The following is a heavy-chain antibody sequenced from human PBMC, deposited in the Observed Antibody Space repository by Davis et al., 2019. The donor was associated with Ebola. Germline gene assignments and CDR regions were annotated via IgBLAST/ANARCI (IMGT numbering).Heavy chain of an antibody. D-gene: IGHD2-2*01. CDR3: ARAVRYPVVVTRSSRKYYFDY. CDR2: MNPNSGNT. Sequence: ASVKVSCKASGYTFTSYYMHWVRQATGQGLEWMVWMNPNSGNTAYSQNFQGRVTMTRNTSISTAYMELSSLRSEDTAVYYCARAVRYPVVVTRSSRKYYFDYWGQGTRVTVSS. V-gene: IGHV1-8*02. J-gene: IGHJ4*02. CDR1: GYTFTSYY.